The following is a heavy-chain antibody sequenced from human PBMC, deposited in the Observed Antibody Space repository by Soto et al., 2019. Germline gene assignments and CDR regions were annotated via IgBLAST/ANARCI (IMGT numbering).Heavy chain of an antibody. CDR2: INPNSGGT. D-gene: IGHD5-18*01. V-gene: IGHV1-2*02. Sequence: ASLKVSCKASRYTFTGYYMHWVRQAPGQGLEWMGWINPNSGGTNYAQKFQGRVTMTRDTSISTAYMELSRLISDDTAVYYCARGGDGYSTYYFDYWGQGTLVTVSS. J-gene: IGHJ4*02. CDR3: ARGGDGYSTYYFDY. CDR1: RYTFTGYY.